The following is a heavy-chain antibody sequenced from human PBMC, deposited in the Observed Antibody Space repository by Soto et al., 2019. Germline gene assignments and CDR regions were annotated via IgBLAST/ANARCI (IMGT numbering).Heavy chain of an antibody. Sequence: QVQLVQSGAEVKKPGASVKVSCKTSGYDFFKYNMHWVRQAPGQGLEWMGVINPNGGYTRHAQKFQGRVIMTRDTSSKIVYMELSGLTAADTAMYYCTRADSDVVILPDVRPLFDFWSQGALVTVSS. D-gene: IGHD2-21*02. CDR1: GYDFFKYN. V-gene: IGHV1-46*01. CDR2: INPNGGYT. J-gene: IGHJ4*02. CDR3: TRADSDVVILPDVRPLFDF.